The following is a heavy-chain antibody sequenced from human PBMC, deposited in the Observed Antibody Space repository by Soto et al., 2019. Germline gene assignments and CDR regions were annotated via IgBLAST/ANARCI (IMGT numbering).Heavy chain of an antibody. CDR3: AGDKEFPDY. Sequence: QVQLLQSGAEVKKPGASVKVSCKASGYTFTDYGITWVRQAPGQGLEWMGWISAKNGNTNYVQKFRDRVTMTTDTSTTTAYMELRSLTSDDTAVYYCAGDKEFPDYWGQGTLVTVSS. V-gene: IGHV1-18*01. CDR1: GYTFTDYG. CDR2: ISAKNGNT. J-gene: IGHJ4*02.